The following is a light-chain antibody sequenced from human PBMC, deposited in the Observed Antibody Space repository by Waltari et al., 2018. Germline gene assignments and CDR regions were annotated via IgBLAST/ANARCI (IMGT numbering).Light chain of an antibody. CDR3: SSPTTSITWV. Sequence: QSALTQPPSVSGSPGQSVTISCTATSSDVGNYNRVSWYQQSPGTAPKLMIYDVTNRPSGVPDRFSGSKSGNTASLTISGLQAEDVADYYCSSPTTSITWVIGGGTKLTVL. J-gene: IGLJ3*02. CDR1: SSDVGNYNR. V-gene: IGLV2-18*02. CDR2: DVT.